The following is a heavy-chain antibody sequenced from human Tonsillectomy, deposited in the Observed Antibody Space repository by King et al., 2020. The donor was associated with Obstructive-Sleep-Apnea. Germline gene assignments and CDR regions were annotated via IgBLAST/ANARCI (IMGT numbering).Heavy chain of an antibody. J-gene: IGHJ4*02. CDR2: IIGRGFGT. Sequence: VQLVESGGGLVQPGGSLRLSCAVSGFTFSNYAMSWVRQAPGGGLEWGSTIIGRGFGTFYAAGVKGRFTISRDISKNTLYLQMNSLRAEDTARYYCAKDCDDSVPTTVTTWFDYWGQGTLVTVSS. V-gene: IGHV3-23*04. D-gene: IGHD4-17*01. CDR1: GFTFSNYA. CDR3: AKDCDDSVPTTVTTWFDY.